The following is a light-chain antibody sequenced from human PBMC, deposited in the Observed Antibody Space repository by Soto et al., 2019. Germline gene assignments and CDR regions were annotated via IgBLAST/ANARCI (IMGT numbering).Light chain of an antibody. CDR1: QSISSY. Sequence: DIQMTQSPASLSASVGDRVTITCRASQSISSYLNWYQQKPGKDTKHLIYAASSLQSGVPSRFSGSGSGTDFTRTISSLQPEDFATYYCQQSYSTPLTFGGGTKVEIK. V-gene: IGKV1-39*01. J-gene: IGKJ4*01. CDR3: QQSYSTPLT. CDR2: AAS.